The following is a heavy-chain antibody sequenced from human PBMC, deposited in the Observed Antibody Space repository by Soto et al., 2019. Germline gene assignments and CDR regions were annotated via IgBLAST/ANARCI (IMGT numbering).Heavy chain of an antibody. Sequence: PGGSLRLSCAASGFTFSDYAMSWVRQAPGKGLEWVSAISGGDGRSTYYADSVKGRFTISRDNSRNTLYLQMNSLKADDTAVYYCAKETVFTAVEDKWGQGTLVTVSS. J-gene: IGHJ4*02. V-gene: IGHV3-23*01. CDR1: GFTFSDYA. CDR3: AKETVFTAVEDK. CDR2: ISGGDGRST. D-gene: IGHD3-10*02.